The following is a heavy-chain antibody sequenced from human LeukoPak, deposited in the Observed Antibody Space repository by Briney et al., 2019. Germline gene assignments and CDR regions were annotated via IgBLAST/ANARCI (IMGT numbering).Heavy chain of an antibody. CDR1: GFTVSSND. J-gene: IGHJ4*02. CDR3: ARDPSTLLPTDDS. CDR2: IHPSGINT. D-gene: IGHD2-2*01. V-gene: IGHV3-53*01. Sequence: GGSLRLSCAASGFTVSSNDMSWVRQAPGKGLEWVSTIHPSGINTHHADSVKGRFTISRDNSKNTLYLQMNSLRVEDTAIYYCARDPSTLLPTDDSWGQGTLVAVSS.